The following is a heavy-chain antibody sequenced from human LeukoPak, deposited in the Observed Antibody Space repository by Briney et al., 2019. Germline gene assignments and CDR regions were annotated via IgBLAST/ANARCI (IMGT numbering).Heavy chain of an antibody. Sequence: GGSLRLSCAASGFTFSSYGMHWVRQAPGKGLEWVAFIRYDGSNKYYADSVKCRFTISRHNSKNTLYLQMNSMRAEDTAVYYCPKDFGDSSGSRRGCYLDYWGQGTLVTASS. J-gene: IGHJ4*02. CDR1: GFTFSSYG. D-gene: IGHD3-22*01. CDR2: IRYDGSNK. CDR3: PKDFGDSSGSRRGCYLDY. V-gene: IGHV3-30*02.